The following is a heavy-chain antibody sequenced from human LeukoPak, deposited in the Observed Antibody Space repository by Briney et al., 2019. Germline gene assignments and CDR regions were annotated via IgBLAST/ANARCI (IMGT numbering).Heavy chain of an antibody. J-gene: IGHJ4*02. Sequence: GASVKVSCKASGYTFTGYHMHWVRQAPGQGLEWMGIINPCGGSTNYAQKFQGRVTMTRDKSTRTVYMELSSLRSADTAIYYCARGYGDFDNWGQGALVTVSS. CDR3: ARGYGDFDN. CDR2: INPCGGST. D-gene: IGHD4-17*01. V-gene: IGHV1-46*01. CDR1: GYTFTGYH.